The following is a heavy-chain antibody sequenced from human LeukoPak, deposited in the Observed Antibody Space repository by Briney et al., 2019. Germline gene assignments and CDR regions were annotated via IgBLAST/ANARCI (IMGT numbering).Heavy chain of an antibody. CDR1: GLTFSSYA. CDR2: ISGSGGST. CDR3: ARDLRGSDAYYFDY. Sequence: PGGSLRLSCAASGLTFSSYAMSWVRQAPGKGLEWVSTISGSGGSTYYADSVKGRFTISRDNSKNTLYLQMNSLRGEDTAVYYCARDLRGSDAYYFDYWGQGTLVTVSS. D-gene: IGHD3-10*01. J-gene: IGHJ4*02. V-gene: IGHV3-23*01.